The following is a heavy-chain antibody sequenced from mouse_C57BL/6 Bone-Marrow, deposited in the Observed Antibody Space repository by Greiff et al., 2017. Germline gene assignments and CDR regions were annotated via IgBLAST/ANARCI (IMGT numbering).Heavy chain of an antibody. CDR2: ISDGGSYT. V-gene: IGHV5-4*03. D-gene: IGHD2-4*01. Sequence: EVMLVESGGGLVKPGGSLKLSCAASGFTFSSYAMSWVRQTPEKRLALVATISDGGSYTYYPDNVKGRFTISRDNAKNNLYLQMSHLKSEDTAMYDCARGVYYDYDGYFDVGGTGTTVTVSS. CDR1: GFTFSSYA. CDR3: ARGVYYDYDGYFDV. J-gene: IGHJ1*03.